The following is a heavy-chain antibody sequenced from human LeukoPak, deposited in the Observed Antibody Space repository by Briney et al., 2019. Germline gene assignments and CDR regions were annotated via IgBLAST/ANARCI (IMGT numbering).Heavy chain of an antibody. Sequence: GASVKVSCKASGYTFTGYYMHRVRQAPGQGLEWMGWINPNSGGTNYAQKFQGRVTMTRDTSISTAYMELSRLRSDDTAVYYCAREASFYYDSSFDYWGQGTLVTVSS. CDR3: AREASFYYDSSFDY. D-gene: IGHD3-22*01. J-gene: IGHJ4*02. V-gene: IGHV1-2*02. CDR1: GYTFTGYY. CDR2: INPNSGGT.